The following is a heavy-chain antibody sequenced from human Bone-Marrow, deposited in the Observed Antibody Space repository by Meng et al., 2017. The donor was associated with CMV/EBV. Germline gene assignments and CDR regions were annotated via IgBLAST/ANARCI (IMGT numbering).Heavy chain of an antibody. CDR3: ARGHDSSGYYYYYYYGMDV. J-gene: IGHJ6*02. CDR1: GGSFSGYY. Sequence: GSLRRSCAVYGGSFSGYYWSWIRQPPGKGLEWIGEINHSGSTNYNPSLKSRVTISVDTSKNQFSLKLSSVTAADTAVYYCARGHDSSGYYYYYYYGMDVWGQGTTVTVSS. V-gene: IGHV4-34*01. D-gene: IGHD3-22*01. CDR2: INHSGST.